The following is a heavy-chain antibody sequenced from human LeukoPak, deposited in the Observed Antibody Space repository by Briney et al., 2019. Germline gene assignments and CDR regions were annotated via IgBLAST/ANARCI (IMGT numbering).Heavy chain of an antibody. Sequence: NPSETLSLTCTVSGGSISSGGYYWSWIRQHPGKGLEWIGYIYYSGSTYYNPSLKSRVTISVDTSKNQLSLKLSSVTAADTAVYYCARDTPDAFDIWGQGTMVTVSS. V-gene: IGHV4-31*03. CDR2: IYYSGST. D-gene: IGHD2-15*01. J-gene: IGHJ3*02. CDR3: ARDTPDAFDI. CDR1: GGSISSGGYY.